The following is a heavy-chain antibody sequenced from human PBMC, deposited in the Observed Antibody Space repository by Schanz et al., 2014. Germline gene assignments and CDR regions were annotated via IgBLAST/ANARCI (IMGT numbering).Heavy chain of an antibody. D-gene: IGHD3-10*01. Sequence: EVQLLESGGGLVQPGGSLRLSCAASGFSVGNKYMNWVRQAPGKGLEWVSAISGSGGSTYYADSVKGRFTISRDNSKNTLYLQMNSLRAEDTAVYYCAKGRCGELSAFDIWGQGTMVTVSS. CDR3: AKGRCGELSAFDI. CDR1: GFSVGNKY. V-gene: IGHV3-23*01. CDR2: ISGSGGST. J-gene: IGHJ3*02.